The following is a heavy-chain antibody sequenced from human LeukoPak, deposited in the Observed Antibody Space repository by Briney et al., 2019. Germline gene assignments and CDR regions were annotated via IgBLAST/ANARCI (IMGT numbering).Heavy chain of an antibody. V-gene: IGHV4-39*01. CDR3: ARSTAADGPTHNWFDP. Sequence: TASETLSLTCKDSGGSISSSGYYWGWIRLPPGKGLDWIGSIYYSGTTYYNPSLKSRVTISVDTSKSQFSLKLTSLTAADTAVYYCARSTAADGPTHNWFDPWGQGTLVTVSS. J-gene: IGHJ5*02. CDR1: GGSISSSGYY. CDR2: IYYSGTT. D-gene: IGHD6-13*01.